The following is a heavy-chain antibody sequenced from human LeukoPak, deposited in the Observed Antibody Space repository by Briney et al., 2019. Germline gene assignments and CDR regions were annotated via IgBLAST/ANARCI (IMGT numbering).Heavy chain of an antibody. V-gene: IGHV3-7*01. CDR3: AKGVYYYDY. CDR1: GFTFSSYW. D-gene: IGHD2/OR15-2a*01. J-gene: IGHJ4*02. CDR2: TKEDESEK. Sequence: PGGSLRLSCAASGFTFSSYWMSWVRQAPGKGLEWVANTKEDESEKYYVDSVKGRFTISRDNAKNSLYLRMNSLRAEDTAVYYCAKGVYYYDYWGQGTLVTVSS.